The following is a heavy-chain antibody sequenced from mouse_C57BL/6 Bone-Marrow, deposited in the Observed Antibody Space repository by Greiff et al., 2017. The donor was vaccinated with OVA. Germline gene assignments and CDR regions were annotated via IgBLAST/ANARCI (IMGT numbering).Heavy chain of an antibody. Sequence: EVMLVESGGGLVQPGGSLSLSCAASGFTFTDYYMSWVRQPPGKALEWLGFIRNKANGYTTEYSASVKGRFTISRDNSQSILYLQMNALRAEDSATYYCARSAAQATSFYAMDYWGQGTSVTVSS. CDR2: IRNKANGYTT. D-gene: IGHD3-2*02. CDR1: GFTFTDYY. J-gene: IGHJ4*01. CDR3: ARSAAQATSFYAMDY. V-gene: IGHV7-3*01.